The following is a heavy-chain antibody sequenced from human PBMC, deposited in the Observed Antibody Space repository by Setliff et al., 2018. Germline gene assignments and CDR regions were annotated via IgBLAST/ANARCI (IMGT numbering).Heavy chain of an antibody. Sequence: SETLSLTCAAYGGTFSDYYWTWIRQPPGKGLEWVGEINHRGSTNYNPSLKSRVTISVDTSKDQFSLKLSSVTAADTAVYYCATTGTYRYFDYWGQGILVTVSS. CDR1: GGTFSDYY. CDR2: INHRGST. D-gene: IGHD1-1*01. V-gene: IGHV4-34*08. J-gene: IGHJ4*02. CDR3: ATTGTYRYFDY.